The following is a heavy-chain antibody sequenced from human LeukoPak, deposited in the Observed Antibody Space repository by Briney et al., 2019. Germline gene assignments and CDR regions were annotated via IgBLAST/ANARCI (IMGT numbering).Heavy chain of an antibody. CDR3: ASSVRDYYDSSGSFDY. Sequence: ASVKVSCKASGGTFSSFAISWVRQAPGQGLEWMGGIIPIFGTANYAQKFQGRVTNTADESTSTAYMELSSLRSEDTAVYYCASSVRDYYDSSGSFDYWGQGTLVTVSS. V-gene: IGHV1-69*13. CDR1: GGTFSSFA. J-gene: IGHJ4*02. D-gene: IGHD3-22*01. CDR2: IIPIFGTA.